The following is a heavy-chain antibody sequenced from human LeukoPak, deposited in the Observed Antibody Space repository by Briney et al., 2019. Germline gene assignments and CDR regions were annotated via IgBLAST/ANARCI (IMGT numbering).Heavy chain of an antibody. D-gene: IGHD3-9*01. CDR3: AILASLTAPGKMTGQRYFGL. V-gene: IGHV5-51*01. Sequence: GESLKISCRGSGDNSTKYWIAWVRQKPGKGLEWMGIIYPDNSEAHYSPSFQGQVTISADRSISTAYLQWTSLTASDTGMFYCAILASLTAPGKMTGQRYFGLWGQGALVTVSS. CDR2: IYPDNSEA. CDR1: GDNSTKYW. J-gene: IGHJ4*02.